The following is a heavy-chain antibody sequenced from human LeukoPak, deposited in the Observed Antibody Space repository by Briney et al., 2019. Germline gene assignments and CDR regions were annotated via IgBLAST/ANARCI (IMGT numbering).Heavy chain of an antibody. CDR1: GFTFSSYS. CDR3: ARVKIYDSSGYYHLPDAFDI. CDR2: ISSSSSYI. J-gene: IGHJ3*02. D-gene: IGHD3-22*01. Sequence: PGRSLRLSCAASGFTFSSYSMNWVRQAPGKGLEWVSSISSSSSYIYYADSVKGRFTISRDNAKNSLYLQMNSLRAEDTAVYYCARVKIYDSSGYYHLPDAFDIWGQGTMVTVSS. V-gene: IGHV3-21*01.